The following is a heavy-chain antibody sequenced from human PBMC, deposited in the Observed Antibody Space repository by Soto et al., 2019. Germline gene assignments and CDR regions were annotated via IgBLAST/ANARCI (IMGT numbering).Heavy chain of an antibody. J-gene: IGHJ3*02. CDR3: AKDRGRTIFGVVITAFDI. CDR1: GFTFSSYA. V-gene: IGHV3-23*01. Sequence: GGSLRLSCAASGFTFSSYAMSWVRQAPGKGLEWISAISGSGGSTYYADSVKGRFTISRDNSKNTLYLQMNSLRAEDTAVYYCAKDRGRTIFGVVITAFDIWGQGTMVT. D-gene: IGHD3-3*01. CDR2: ISGSGGST.